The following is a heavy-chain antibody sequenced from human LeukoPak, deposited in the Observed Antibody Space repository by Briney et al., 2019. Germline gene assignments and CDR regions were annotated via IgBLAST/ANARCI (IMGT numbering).Heavy chain of an antibody. V-gene: IGHV1-69*04. Sequence: SVKVSCKASGGTFSSYAISWVRQAPGQGLEWMGRIIPILGIASYAQKFQGRVTITADKSTSAAYMELSSLRSEDTAVYYCARSRDIVVVVAALPDYCGMDVWGQGTTVTVSS. J-gene: IGHJ6*02. D-gene: IGHD2-15*01. CDR1: GGTFSSYA. CDR2: IIPILGIA. CDR3: ARSRDIVVVVAALPDYCGMDV.